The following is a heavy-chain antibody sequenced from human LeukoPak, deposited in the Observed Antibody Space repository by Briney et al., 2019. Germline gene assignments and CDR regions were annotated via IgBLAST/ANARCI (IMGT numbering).Heavy chain of an antibody. J-gene: IGHJ5*02. V-gene: IGHV3-30*18. CDR1: GFTFSSYG. CDR2: ISYDGSNK. D-gene: IGHD3-22*01. CDR3: AKDLGQWVVTSWFDP. Sequence: GSLGLSCAASGFTFSSYGMHWVRQAPGKGLEWVAVISYDGSNKYYADSVKGRFTISRDNSKNTLYLHVNSLRAEDTAVYYCAKDLGQWVVTSWFDPWGQGTLVTVSS.